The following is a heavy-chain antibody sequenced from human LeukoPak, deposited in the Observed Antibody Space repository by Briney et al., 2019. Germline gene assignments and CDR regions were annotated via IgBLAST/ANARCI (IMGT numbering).Heavy chain of an antibody. V-gene: IGHV3-48*01. Sequence: GGSLRLSCAASGFIFGDYNMNWVRQVPGKGLEWISYMSSTSTTIFYADSVRGRFTISRDNAKNSLYLQMNSLRAEDTAVYFCARVGNTGDAVIIPAAMGFDNWGQGTVVTVSS. J-gene: IGHJ4*02. CDR2: MSSTSTTI. CDR3: ARVGNTGDAVIIPAAMGFDN. D-gene: IGHD2-2*01. CDR1: GFIFGDYN.